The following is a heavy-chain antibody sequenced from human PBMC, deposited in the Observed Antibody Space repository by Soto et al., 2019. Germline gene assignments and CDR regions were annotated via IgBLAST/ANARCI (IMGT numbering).Heavy chain of an antibody. V-gene: IGHV3-64*01. CDR1: GFTFSSYA. D-gene: IGHD2-15*01. CDR2: ISSNGGST. Sequence: GGSLRLSCAASGFTFSSYAMHWVRQAPGKGLEYVSAISSNGGSTYYANSVKGRFTIYRDNSKNTLYLQMGSLRAEDMAVYYCARDSGRGQCSGGSCYGTGRKLNYYYMDVWGKGTTVTVSS. CDR3: ARDSGRGQCSGGSCYGTGRKLNYYYMDV. J-gene: IGHJ6*03.